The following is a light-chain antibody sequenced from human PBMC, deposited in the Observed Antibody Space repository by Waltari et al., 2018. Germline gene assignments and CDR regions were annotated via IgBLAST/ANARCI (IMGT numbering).Light chain of an antibody. CDR1: QGITNY. V-gene: IGKV1-17*03. Sequence: DIQMTQSPSAMSASVGDRVTITCRASQGITNYLAWFQQVPGKVPKLLIYAASSLQSGVPSRFSGSGSGTEFTLTINGLQPEDFATYYCLQHNSYPYTFGQGTKLEIK. CDR3: LQHNSYPYT. J-gene: IGKJ2*01. CDR2: AAS.